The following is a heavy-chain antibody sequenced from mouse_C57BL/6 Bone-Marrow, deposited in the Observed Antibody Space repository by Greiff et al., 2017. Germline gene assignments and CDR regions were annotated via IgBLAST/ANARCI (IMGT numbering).Heavy chain of an antibody. V-gene: IGHV10-1*01. Sequence: EVQLVESGGGLVQPKGSLKLSCAASGFSFNTYAMNWVRQAPGKGLEWVARIRSKSNNYATYYADSVKDRFTISRDDSESMLYLQMNNLKTEDTAMYYCVRQDYSNRYFDVWGTGTTVTVSA. J-gene: IGHJ1*03. D-gene: IGHD2-5*01. CDR2: IRSKSNNYAT. CDR1: GFSFNTYA. CDR3: VRQDYSNRYFDV.